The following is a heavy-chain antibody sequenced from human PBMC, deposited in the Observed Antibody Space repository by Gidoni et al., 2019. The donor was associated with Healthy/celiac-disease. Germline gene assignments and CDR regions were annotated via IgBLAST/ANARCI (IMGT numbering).Heavy chain of an antibody. J-gene: IGHJ6*02. D-gene: IGHD6-6*01. Sequence: EVQLVESGGDLVQPGGSLRLSCAASGFTFSSYWMSWVRQAPGKGLEWVANIKEDGSEKYYVDSVKGRFTISRDNAKNSLYLQMNSLRAEDTAVYYCARDYYSSSSVDDFYYYYHYGMDVWGQGTTVTVSS. CDR3: ARDYYSSSSVDDFYYYYHYGMDV. CDR1: GFTFSSYW. V-gene: IGHV3-7*03. CDR2: IKEDGSEK.